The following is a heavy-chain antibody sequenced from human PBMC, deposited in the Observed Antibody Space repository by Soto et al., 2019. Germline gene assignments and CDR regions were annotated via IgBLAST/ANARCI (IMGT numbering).Heavy chain of an antibody. CDR3: ARGREEAGGPFDY. CDR1: GASISSGNYY. Sequence: QVQLQESGPGLVQPSQTLSLTCSVSGASISSGNYYWSWIRQHPGKGLEWIGYIYYTGSTYYNPSLRSRITISEDMSKNHFSRRWSSVPAAATAVYYGARGREEAGGPFDYWGQGTLVTVSS. CDR2: IYYTGST. V-gene: IGHV4-31*03. J-gene: IGHJ4*02. D-gene: IGHD3-10*01.